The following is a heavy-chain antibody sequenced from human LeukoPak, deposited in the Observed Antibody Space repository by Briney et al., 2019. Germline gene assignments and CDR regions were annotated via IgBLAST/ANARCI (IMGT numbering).Heavy chain of an antibody. V-gene: IGHV5-51*01. Sequence: PGESLKIPCKGSGYSFTSYWIGWVRQMPGKGLEWMGIIYPGDSDTRYSPSFQGQVTISADKSISTAYLQWSSLKASDTAMYYCARQAVPVAKYFQYWGQGTLVTVSS. CDR2: IYPGDSDT. CDR1: GYSFTSYW. J-gene: IGHJ1*01. CDR3: ARQAVPVAKYFQY. D-gene: IGHD2-2*01.